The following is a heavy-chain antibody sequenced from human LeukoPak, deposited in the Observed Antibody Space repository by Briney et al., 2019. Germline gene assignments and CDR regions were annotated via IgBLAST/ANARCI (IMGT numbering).Heavy chain of an antibody. CDR2: IYHSGST. CDR3: ATFGKGFDY. V-gene: IGHV4-30-2*01. Sequence: SETLSLTCAVSGGSISSGGYSWSWIRQPPGKGLEWIGYIYHSGSTYYNPSLKSRVTISVDRSKNQFSLKLSSVTAADTVVYYCATFGKGFDYWGQGTLVTGSS. D-gene: IGHD2/OR15-2a*01. J-gene: IGHJ4*02. CDR1: GGSISSGGYS.